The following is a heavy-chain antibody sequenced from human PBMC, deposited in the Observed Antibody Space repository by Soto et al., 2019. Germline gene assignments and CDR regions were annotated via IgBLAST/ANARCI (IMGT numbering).Heavy chain of an antibody. Sequence: EVQLLESGGGFVQPGGSLRLSCAASGFRFSDFAMPWGRQAPGRGLEWVSAITGTASSTYYADSVKGRLTISRDNSKNTLYLQINSLRAEDTAIYYCAKGAEGYVVSSLDSWGQGTLVTVSS. CDR1: GFRFSDFA. CDR3: AKGAEGYVVSSLDS. D-gene: IGHD5-12*01. J-gene: IGHJ4*02. CDR2: ITGTASST. V-gene: IGHV3-23*01.